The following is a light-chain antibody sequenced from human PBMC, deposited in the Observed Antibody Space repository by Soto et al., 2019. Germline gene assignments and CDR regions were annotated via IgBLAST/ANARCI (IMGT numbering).Light chain of an antibody. J-gene: IGLJ2*01. CDR2: EGS. Sequence: QSALTQPASVSGSPGQSITISCTGTSSDVGSYNLVSWYQQHPGKAPKLMIYEGSKRPSGVSNRFAGSKSGNPASLTISGLPAEDEADYYCCSYAGSSTVVFGGGTKVTVL. CDR1: SSDVGSYNL. V-gene: IGLV2-23*01. CDR3: CSYAGSSTVV.